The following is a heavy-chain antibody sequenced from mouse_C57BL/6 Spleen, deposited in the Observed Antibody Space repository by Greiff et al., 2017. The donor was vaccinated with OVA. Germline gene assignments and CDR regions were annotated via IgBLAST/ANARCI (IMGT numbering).Heavy chain of an antibody. CDR1: GYAFSSYW. CDR2: IYPGAGDT. CDR3: ARGGYYVRAMDY. J-gene: IGHJ4*01. Sequence: QVQLQQSGAELVKPGASVKISCKASGYAFSSYWMNWVKQRPGKGLEWIGQIYPGAGDTNSNGKFKGKATLTADKSSSTAYMQLISLTSEDSAVYICARGGYYVRAMDYWGQGTSDTVSA. V-gene: IGHV1-80*01. D-gene: IGHD2-3*01.